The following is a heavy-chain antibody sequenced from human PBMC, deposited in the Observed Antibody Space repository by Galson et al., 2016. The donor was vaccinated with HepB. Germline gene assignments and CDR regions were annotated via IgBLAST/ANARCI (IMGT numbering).Heavy chain of an antibody. CDR3: AREPRGYSYGYYFDY. CDR2: INHGGSA. Sequence: ETLSLTCAVSGASISTGHWWSWVRQPPGKGLEWVGEINHGGSANFNPSLKTRVTISVDTSKNQFSLKLSSVTAADTAVYYCAREPRGYSYGYYFDYWGQGTLVTVSS. J-gene: IGHJ4*01. V-gene: IGHV4-4*02. CDR1: GASISTGHW. D-gene: IGHD5-18*01.